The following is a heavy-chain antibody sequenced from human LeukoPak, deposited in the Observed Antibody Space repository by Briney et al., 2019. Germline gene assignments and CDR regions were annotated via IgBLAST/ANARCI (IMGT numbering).Heavy chain of an antibody. J-gene: IGHJ4*02. Sequence: GGSLRLSCAASGFNLSSYYMDWVRQGPGKGLVWVSRLKSDGSSTKYADSVKGRFTISRDDAKNTLYLQMTSLRVEDATVYYCARTTLETQYFDRWGQGALVTVSS. D-gene: IGHD1-1*01. CDR1: GFNLSSYY. CDR2: LKSDGSST. V-gene: IGHV3-74*03. CDR3: ARTTLETQYFDR.